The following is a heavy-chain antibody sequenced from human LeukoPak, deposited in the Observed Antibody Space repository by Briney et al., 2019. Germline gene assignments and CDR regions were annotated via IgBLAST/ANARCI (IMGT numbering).Heavy chain of an antibody. CDR2: INHSGST. J-gene: IGHJ6*02. V-gene: IGHV4-34*01. CDR1: GGSISGYY. Sequence: SETLSLTCTVSGGSISGYYWSWIRQPPGEGLEWIGEINHSGSTNYNTSLKSRVTISVDTSKNQFSLKLSSVTAADTAVYYCARGTPGGYYDSSGYPPRRYYGMDVWGQGTTVTVSS. D-gene: IGHD3-22*01. CDR3: ARGTPGGYYDSSGYPPRRYYGMDV.